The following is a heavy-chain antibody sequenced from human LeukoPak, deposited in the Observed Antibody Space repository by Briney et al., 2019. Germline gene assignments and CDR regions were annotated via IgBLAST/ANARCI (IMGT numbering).Heavy chain of an antibody. J-gene: IGHJ4*02. V-gene: IGHV3-30*03. D-gene: IGHD6-19*01. CDR1: GFTFSSYG. CDR3: AREGGQWLAHGPFDY. Sequence: GRSLRLSCAASGFTFSSYGMNWVRQAPGKGLEWVAVISYDGSNKYYADSVKGRFTISRDNSKNTLYLQMNSLRAEDTAVYYCAREGGQWLAHGPFDYWGQGTLVTVSS. CDR2: ISYDGSNK.